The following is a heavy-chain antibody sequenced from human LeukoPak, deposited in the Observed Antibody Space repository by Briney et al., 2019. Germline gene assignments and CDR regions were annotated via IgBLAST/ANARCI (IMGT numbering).Heavy chain of an antibody. Sequence: SETLSLTCTVSGGSISSSNYSWGWIRQPPGKGLEWIGSIYYSGTTYYNPSPKSRVTISVDTSKNQFSLKLSSVTAADTAVYYCVRACSGGSCYLSFQHWGQGTLVTVSS. V-gene: IGHV4-39*01. CDR1: GGSISSSNYS. CDR2: IYYSGTT. J-gene: IGHJ1*01. CDR3: VRACSGGSCYLSFQH. D-gene: IGHD2-15*01.